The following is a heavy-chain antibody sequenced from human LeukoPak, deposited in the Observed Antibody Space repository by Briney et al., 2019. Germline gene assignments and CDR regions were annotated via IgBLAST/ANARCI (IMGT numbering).Heavy chain of an antibody. CDR3: ATDLPSSIAARPDYYYYGMDV. D-gene: IGHD6-6*01. V-gene: IGHV1-24*01. J-gene: IGHJ6*02. CDR1: GYTLTELS. Sequence: ASVKVSCKVSGYTLTELSMHWVRQAPGKGLEWMGGFGPEDGETIYAQKFQGRVTMTEDTSTDTAYMELSSLRSEDTAVYYCATDLPSSIAARPDYYYYGMDVWGQGTTVTVSS. CDR2: FGPEDGET.